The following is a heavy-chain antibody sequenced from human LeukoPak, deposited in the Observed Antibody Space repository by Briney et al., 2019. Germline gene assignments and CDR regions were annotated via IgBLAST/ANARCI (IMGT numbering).Heavy chain of an antibody. V-gene: IGHV4-59*08. CDR3: SSPQEWRLVRTGYYYGMDV. Sequence: SETLSLTCTVYASSISGSYWSWIRQPPGKGLEWIGYIYYSETYYNPSLKSRVTISLDTSKNQFSLNLRFVTAADTAVYYCSSPQEWRLVRTGYYYGMDVWGQGTTVTVSS. J-gene: IGHJ6*02. CDR2: IYYSET. CDR1: ASSISGSY. D-gene: IGHD1-14*01.